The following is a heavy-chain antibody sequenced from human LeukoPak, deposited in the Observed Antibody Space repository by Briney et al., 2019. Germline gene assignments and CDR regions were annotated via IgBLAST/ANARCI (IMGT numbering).Heavy chain of an antibody. CDR2: FYHGGDT. CDR1: DFSISSAYY. J-gene: IGHJ5*02. CDR3: AGGIVGVHAS. V-gene: IGHV4-38-2*01. Sequence: SETLSLTCCASDFSISSAYYWGWIRQPPGKGLEWIGSFYHGGDTHYNPSLKSRVAISVDTPKNQFSLKLRSVTAAATAVYSCAGGIVGVHASWGQGILVTVSS. D-gene: IGHD1-26*01.